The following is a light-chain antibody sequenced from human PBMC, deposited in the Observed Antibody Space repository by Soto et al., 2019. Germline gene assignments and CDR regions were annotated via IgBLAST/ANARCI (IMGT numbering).Light chain of an antibody. J-gene: IGKJ5*01. CDR1: QTIYSN. V-gene: IGKV1-12*01. CDR3: LQANRVPLS. CDR2: AAS. Sequence: MTQSPATLSVSPGERATLSCRAGQTIYSNVAWYQQKPGKAPKLLIYAASSLQSGAPPRFSGSGSGTDFTLTISSLQPEDFAIYYCLQANRVPLSFGQGTRLEIK.